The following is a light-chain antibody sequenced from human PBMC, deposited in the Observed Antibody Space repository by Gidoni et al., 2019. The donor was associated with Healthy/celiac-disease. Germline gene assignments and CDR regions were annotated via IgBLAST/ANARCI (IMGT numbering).Light chain of an antibody. Sequence: SYVLTQPPSVSVAPGKTARITCGGNNIGSKSVHWYQQKPGQAPVLVVYDDSERPSGIPERFSGYNSGNTATLNISRVEAGDEADYYCQVWDSSSDHWVFGGGTKLTVL. CDR2: DDS. CDR1: NIGSKS. J-gene: IGLJ3*02. CDR3: QVWDSSSDHWV. V-gene: IGLV3-21*03.